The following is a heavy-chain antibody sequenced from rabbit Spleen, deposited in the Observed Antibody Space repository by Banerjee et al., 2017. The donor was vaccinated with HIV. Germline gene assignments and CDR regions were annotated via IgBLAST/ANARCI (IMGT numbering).Heavy chain of an antibody. J-gene: IGHJ4*01. CDR2: IDTNDGDT. Sequence: QSLEESGGGLVKPGGTLTLTCKASGIDFTSYYYMCWVRQAPGKGLEWIACIDTNDGDTDYANWPKGRFTISRDNAQNTVFLQLNSLTAADTATYFCVKEVAVKFNLWGPGTLVTVS. V-gene: IGHV1S43*01. CDR1: GIDFTSYYY. D-gene: IGHD4-1*01. CDR3: VKEVAVKFNL.